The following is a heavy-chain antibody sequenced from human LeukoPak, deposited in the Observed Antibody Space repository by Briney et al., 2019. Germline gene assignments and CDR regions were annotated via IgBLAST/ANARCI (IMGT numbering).Heavy chain of an antibody. J-gene: IGHJ4*02. V-gene: IGHV1-2*02. CDR3: ARESIVGATMDDY. CDR2: INPNSGGT. CDR1: GYTFTGYY. D-gene: IGHD1-26*01. Sequence: ASVKVSCKASGYTFTGYYMHWVRQAPGQGLEWMGWINPNSGGTNYAQKFQGRVTMTRDTSISTAYMELSRLRSDDTAVYYCARESIVGATMDDYWGQGTLVTVSS.